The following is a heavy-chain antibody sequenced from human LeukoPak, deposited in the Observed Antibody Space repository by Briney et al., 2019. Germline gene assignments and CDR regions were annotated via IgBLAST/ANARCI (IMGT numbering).Heavy chain of an antibody. D-gene: IGHD3-22*01. CDR2: ISYDGSNK. CDR1: GFTFSSYA. V-gene: IGHV3-30-3*02. Sequence: PGRSLRLSCAASGFTFSSYAMHWVRQAPGKGLECVAVISYDGSNKYYADSVKGRFTISRDNSKNTLYLQMNSLRAEDTAVYYCAKYDSSGYYYGRADYWGQGTLVTVS. J-gene: IGHJ4*02. CDR3: AKYDSSGYYYGRADY.